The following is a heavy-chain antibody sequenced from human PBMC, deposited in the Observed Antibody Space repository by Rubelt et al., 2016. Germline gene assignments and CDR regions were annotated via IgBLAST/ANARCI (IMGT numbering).Heavy chain of an antibody. V-gene: IGHV4-59*01. J-gene: IGHJ4*02. CDR2: IYYSGST. CDR1: GGSISSYY. CDR3: ARDTGSSWNGGFDY. Sequence: LTCTVSGGSISSYYWSWIRQPPGKGLEWIGYIYYSGSTNYNPSLKSRVTISVDTSKNQFSLKLSSVTAADTAVYYCARDTGSSWNGGFDYWGQGTLVTVSS. D-gene: IGHD6-13*01.